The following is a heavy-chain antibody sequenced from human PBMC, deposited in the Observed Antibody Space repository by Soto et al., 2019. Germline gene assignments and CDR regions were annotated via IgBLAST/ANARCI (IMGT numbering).Heavy chain of an antibody. CDR1: GYTFTSYG. D-gene: IGHD6-19*01. CDR2: ISAYNGNT. CDR3: ARDKALEDSSGWPIDY. Sequence: QVQLVQSGAEVKKPGASVKVSCKASGYTFTSYGISWVRQAPGQGLEWMGWISAYNGNTNYAKKLQGRATMTTDTSTSTAYMELRSLRSDDTAVYYCARDKALEDSSGWPIDYWGQGTLVTVSS. J-gene: IGHJ4*02. V-gene: IGHV1-18*01.